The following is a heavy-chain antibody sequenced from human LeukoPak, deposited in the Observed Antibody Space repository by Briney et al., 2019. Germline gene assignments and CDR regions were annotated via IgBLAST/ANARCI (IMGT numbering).Heavy chain of an antibody. CDR1: GYSFINFG. Sequence: ASVKVSCKASGYSFINFGLSWVRQAPGQGLEWMGRISAYNHNTNYAQKFQGRVTMTIDTSTTTVYMELRSLRSDDTAIYYCARDLMYCDTMSCYDGDFDYWGQGTPATVSS. CDR2: ISAYNHNT. J-gene: IGHJ4*02. V-gene: IGHV1-18*01. CDR3: ARDLMYCDTMSCYDGDFDY. D-gene: IGHD2-2*01.